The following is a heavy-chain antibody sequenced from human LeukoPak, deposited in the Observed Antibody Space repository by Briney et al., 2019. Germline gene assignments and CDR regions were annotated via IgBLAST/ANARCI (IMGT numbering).Heavy chain of an antibody. CDR2: ISDSGNT. CDR3: APVTTCRGAYCYPFDY. D-gene: IGHD2-21*01. CDR1: GFTLSSYA. J-gene: IGHJ4*02. Sequence: GGSLRLSCAASGFTLSSYAMSWVRQAPGKGLEWVSAISDSGNTYHADSVKGRFTISRDSSKNTLFLQMNRLRPEDAAVYAKAPVTTCRGAYCYPFDYWGQGTLVTVSS. V-gene: IGHV3-23*01.